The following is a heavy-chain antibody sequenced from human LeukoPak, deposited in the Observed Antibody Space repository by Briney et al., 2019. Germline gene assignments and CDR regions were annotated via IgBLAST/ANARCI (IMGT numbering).Heavy chain of an antibody. Sequence: SATLSLICSVSGDPISSRNWWTWVRQTPENGLEWVGEIFYTGRPHYNPSVEGRVTISIDKSRNHFSLTLTSVTAADTALSYCARGMWFDTLFSAFDVWGQGTMVSVSS. CDR1: GDPISSRNW. CDR3: ARGMWFDTLFSAFDV. V-gene: IGHV4-4*02. CDR2: IFYTGRP. J-gene: IGHJ3*01. D-gene: IGHD3-10*01.